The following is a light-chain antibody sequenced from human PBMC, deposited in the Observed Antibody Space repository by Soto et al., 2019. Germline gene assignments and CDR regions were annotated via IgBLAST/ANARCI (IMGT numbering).Light chain of an antibody. CDR1: QSVSSF. Sequence: IVLTQSPATLSLSPGDRATLYCRASQSVSSFLAWYQQKPGQAPRLLIYDASNRATGIPARFSGSGSGTDFTLTISSLEPEDFAVYYCQQRSNWPPLTFGGGTKVDIK. J-gene: IGKJ4*01. V-gene: IGKV3-11*01. CDR3: QQRSNWPPLT. CDR2: DAS.